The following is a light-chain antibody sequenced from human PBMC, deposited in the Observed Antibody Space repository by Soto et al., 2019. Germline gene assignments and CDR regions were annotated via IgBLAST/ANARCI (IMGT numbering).Light chain of an antibody. CDR2: EVS. V-gene: IGLV2-23*02. CDR3: CSYAGTSTHCV. J-gene: IGLJ7*01. CDR1: SSDVGSYNL. Sequence: QSALTQPASVSGSPGQSITISCTGTSSDVGSYNLVSWYQQHPGKAPKLIISEVSKRPSGISDRFSGSKSGSTASLTISGLQAEDEADYYCCSYAGTSTHCVFGGGTQLTVL.